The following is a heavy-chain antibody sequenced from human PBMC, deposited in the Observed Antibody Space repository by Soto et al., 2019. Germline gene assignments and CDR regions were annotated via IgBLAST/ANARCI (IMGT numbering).Heavy chain of an antibody. V-gene: IGHV3-7*03. Sequence: PGGSLRLSCAVSGFTFGSYWMNWVRLIPGKGLEWVAYIKPDGSATYYVDSVKGRFTISRDNAKNSLYLQMNSLRAEDAAIYFCAKSGRKFGTSSYYYFDYWGQGTLVTVSS. CDR1: GFTFGSYW. J-gene: IGHJ4*02. CDR2: IKPDGSAT. D-gene: IGHD3-22*01. CDR3: AKSGRKFGTSSYYYFDY.